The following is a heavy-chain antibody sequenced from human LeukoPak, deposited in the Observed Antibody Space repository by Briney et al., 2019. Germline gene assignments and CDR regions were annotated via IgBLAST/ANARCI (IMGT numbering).Heavy chain of an antibody. J-gene: IGHJ4*02. D-gene: IGHD3-22*01. Sequence: GGSLRLSCAASGFTVSSNYMSWVRQAPGKGLEWVSVIYSGGSTYYADSVKGRFTISRDNSKNTLYLQMNSLRAEDTAVYYCARDSPYDSSGYYYDYWGQGTLVTVSS. V-gene: IGHV3-66*01. CDR3: ARDSPYDSSGYYYDY. CDR2: IYSGGST. CDR1: GFTVSSNY.